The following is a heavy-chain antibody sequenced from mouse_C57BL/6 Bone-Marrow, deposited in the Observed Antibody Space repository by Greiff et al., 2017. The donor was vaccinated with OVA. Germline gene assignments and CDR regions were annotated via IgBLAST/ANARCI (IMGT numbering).Heavy chain of an antibody. J-gene: IGHJ2*01. CDR2: IRNKPNGSTT. CDR1: GFTFTNYY. V-gene: IGHV7-3*01. Sequence: EVKVVESGGGLVQPGDSLSLSCAASGFTFTNYYMSWVRQPPGKALEWLAFIRNKPNGSTTEYSASVKGRFTISSDNSQRILYLQMNALRAEDSATYYCARYKGRVAVDAVDYWGQGTARTVSS. CDR3: ARYKGRVAVDAVDY. D-gene: IGHD1-1*01.